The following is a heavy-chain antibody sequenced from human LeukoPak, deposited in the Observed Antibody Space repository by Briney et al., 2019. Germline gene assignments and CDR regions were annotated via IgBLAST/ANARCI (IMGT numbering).Heavy chain of an antibody. Sequence: ASVKVSCKASGYTFTGYYMHWVRRAPGQGLEWMGWINPNSGGTNYAQKFQGRVTMTRDTSISTAYMELSRLRSDDTAVYYCARVSSGYYDSSGNPDYWGQGTLVTVSS. V-gene: IGHV1-2*02. CDR1: GYTFTGYY. CDR3: ARVSSGYYDSSGNPDY. D-gene: IGHD3-22*01. CDR2: INPNSGGT. J-gene: IGHJ4*02.